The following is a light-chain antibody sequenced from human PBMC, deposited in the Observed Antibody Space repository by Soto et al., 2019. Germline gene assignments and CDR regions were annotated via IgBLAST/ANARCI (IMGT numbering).Light chain of an antibody. J-gene: IGLJ3*02. Sequence: QSVLTQPPSVSGTPWQTVTFFCSGSSSNFLSNTVNWYQHLPRTAPKLLIHSNNQRPSGVPDRFSASKSGTSASLAISGLQSEDEGDYFCAAWDDSRNVWVFGGGTKLTVL. CDR2: SNN. CDR3: AAWDDSRNVWV. V-gene: IGLV1-44*01. CDR1: SSNFLSNT.